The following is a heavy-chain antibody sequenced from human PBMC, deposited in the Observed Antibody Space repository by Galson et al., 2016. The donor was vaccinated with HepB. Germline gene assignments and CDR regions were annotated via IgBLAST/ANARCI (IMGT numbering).Heavy chain of an antibody. Sequence: CAISGDSVSSNSAGWYWIRQSPSRGLEWLGRTYYRSKWHFDYAESVKSRITINPDTAKNQFSLQLNSVTPEGTAIYYCARSYLLGRGFGSWGQGTLVTVSS. V-gene: IGHV6-1*01. J-gene: IGHJ4*02. CDR1: GDSVSSNSAG. D-gene: IGHD7-27*01. CDR3: ARSYLLGRGFGS. CDR2: TYYRSKWHF.